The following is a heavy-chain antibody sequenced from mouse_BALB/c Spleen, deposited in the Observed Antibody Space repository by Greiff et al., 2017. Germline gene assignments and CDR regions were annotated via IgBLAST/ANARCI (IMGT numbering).Heavy chain of an antibody. CDR3: TREYRYDGYYFDY. CDR1: GYTFTSYW. D-gene: IGHD2-14*01. J-gene: IGHJ2*01. V-gene: IGHV1S22*01. CDR2: IYPGSGST. Sequence: LQQPGSELVRPGSSVKLSCKASGYTFTSYWMHWVKQRHGQGLEWIGNIYPGSGSTNYDEKFKSKGTLTVDTSSSTAYMHLSSLTSEDSAVYYCTREYRYDGYYFDYWGQGTTLTVSS.